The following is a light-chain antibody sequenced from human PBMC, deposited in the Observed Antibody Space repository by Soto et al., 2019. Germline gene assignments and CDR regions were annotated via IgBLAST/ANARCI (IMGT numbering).Light chain of an antibody. Sequence: QSALTQPASVSGSPGQSITISCTGITSDVGADNLVSWYQQLPDKVARLMIYRGSNRASGVSDRFSGSKTGNTASLTIYGLHTGNQADYYCCSFVTGTAPVIFGGGTKLTVL. CDR2: RGS. J-gene: IGLJ2*01. V-gene: IGLV2-23*01. CDR1: TSDVGADNL. CDR3: CSFVTGTAPVI.